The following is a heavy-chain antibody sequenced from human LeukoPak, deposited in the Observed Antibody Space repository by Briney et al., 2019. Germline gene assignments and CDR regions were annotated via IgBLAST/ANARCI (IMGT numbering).Heavy chain of an antibody. V-gene: IGHV1-24*01. D-gene: IGHD1-14*01. J-gene: IGHJ3*02. CDR3: ATLHRSSQAFDI. CDR1: GYTLTELS. Sequence: ASVKVSCKVSGYTLTELSMHWVRQAPGKGLEWMGGFDPEDSETIYAQKFQGRVTMTEDTSTDTAYMELSSLRSEDTAVYYCATLHRSSQAFDIWGQGTMVTVSS. CDR2: FDPEDSET.